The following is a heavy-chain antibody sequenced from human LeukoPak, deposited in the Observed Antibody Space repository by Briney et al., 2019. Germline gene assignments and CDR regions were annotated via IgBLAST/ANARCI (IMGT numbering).Heavy chain of an antibody. CDR2: IKSKTDGGTT. Sequence: PGGSLRLSCAASGFTFSNAWMSWVRQAPGKGLEWVGRIKSKTDGGTTDYAAPVKGRFTISRDDSKNTLYLQMNSLKTEDTAVYYCALGSGSYYNIFQHWGQGTLVTVSS. CDR1: GFTFSNAW. CDR3: ALGSGSYYNIFQH. J-gene: IGHJ1*01. D-gene: IGHD3-10*01. V-gene: IGHV3-15*01.